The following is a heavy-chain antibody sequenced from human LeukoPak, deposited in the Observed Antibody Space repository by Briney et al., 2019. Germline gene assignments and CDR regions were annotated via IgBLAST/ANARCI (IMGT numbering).Heavy chain of an antibody. V-gene: IGHV1-8*01. CDR1: GYTFTSYD. D-gene: IGHD3-3*01. Sequence: ASVKVSCKASGYTFTSYDTNWGPDGPGQGVEWRGWMNPNRGNTGYAQKFQGRVTMTRNTSISTAYMELSSLRSEDTAVYYCARGQNYDFWSGFPVYYYYYYGMDVWGQGTTVTVSS. J-gene: IGHJ6*02. CDR2: MNPNRGNT. CDR3: ARGQNYDFWSGFPVYYYYYYGMDV.